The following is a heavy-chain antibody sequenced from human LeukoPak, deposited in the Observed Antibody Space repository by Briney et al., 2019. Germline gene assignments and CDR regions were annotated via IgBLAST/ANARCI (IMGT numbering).Heavy chain of an antibody. J-gene: IGHJ4*02. CDR1: GASISSYY. CDR3: ARAPDRYSSGWHN. D-gene: IGHD6-19*01. V-gene: IGHV4-59*01. Sequence: TSETLSLTCTVSGASISSYYWGWIRQPPGKGLEWIGYMFNSGSTTYNPSLKTRVTISVDTSKNQFSLRLSSVTAADTAVYYCARAPDRYSSGWHNWGQGTLVTVSS. CDR2: MFNSGST.